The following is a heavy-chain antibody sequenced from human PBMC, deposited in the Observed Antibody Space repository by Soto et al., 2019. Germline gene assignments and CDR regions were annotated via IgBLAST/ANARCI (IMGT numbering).Heavy chain of an antibody. V-gene: IGHV4-39*01. J-gene: IGHJ5*02. Sequence: QLQLQESGPGLVKPSETLSLTCTVSGGSISSSSYYWGWIRQPPGKGLEWIGSIYYSGSTYYNPSLKSRVTISVDTSHNQFSLKLSSVTAADTAVYYCATNTRADYGYYGDWFDPWGQGTLVTVSS. CDR1: GGSISSSSYY. D-gene: IGHD4-17*01. CDR2: IYYSGST. CDR3: ATNTRADYGYYGDWFDP.